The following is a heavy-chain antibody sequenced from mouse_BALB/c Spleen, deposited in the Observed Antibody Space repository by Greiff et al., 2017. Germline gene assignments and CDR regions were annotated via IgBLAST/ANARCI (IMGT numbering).Heavy chain of an antibody. Sequence: EVKLQESGPGLVKPSQSLSLTCTVTGYSITSDYAWNWIRQFPGNKLEWMGYISYSGSTSYNPSLKSRISITRDTSKNQFFLQLNSVTTEDTATYYCAREGTGTGYFDVWGAGTTVTVSS. CDR3: AREGTGTGYFDV. CDR2: ISYSGST. D-gene: IGHD4-1*01. V-gene: IGHV3-2*02. J-gene: IGHJ1*01. CDR1: GYSITSDYA.